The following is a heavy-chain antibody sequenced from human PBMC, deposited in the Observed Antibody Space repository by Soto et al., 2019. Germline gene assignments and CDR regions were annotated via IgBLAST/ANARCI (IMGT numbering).Heavy chain of an antibody. J-gene: IGHJ4*02. Sequence: QVQLVQSGAEVKKPGSSVKVSCKASGGTFSSYTISWVRQAPGQGLEWMGRIIPILGIANYAQKFQGRVTITAEKSTSTANMELSSLISEDTAVYCCARDPSGYDLPAYWGQGTLVTVSS. CDR1: GGTFSSYT. CDR3: ARDPSGYDLPAY. V-gene: IGHV1-69*08. D-gene: IGHD5-12*01. CDR2: IIPILGIA.